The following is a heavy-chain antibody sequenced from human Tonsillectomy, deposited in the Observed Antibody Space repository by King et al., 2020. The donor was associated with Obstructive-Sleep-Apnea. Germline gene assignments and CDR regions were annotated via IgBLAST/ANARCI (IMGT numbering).Heavy chain of an antibody. CDR3: ARQGRNSEYSSGWYWGDFAY. V-gene: IGHV1-46*01. CDR1: GYTLTSYY. CDR2: INSNGGNI. D-gene: IGHD6-19*01. J-gene: IGHJ4*02. Sequence: QLVQSGAEVKKPGASVKVSCKASGYTLTSYYMHWVRQAPGQGLEWMGMINSNGGNINYAQKFQGRVTMTRDTSTSTVYMELSSLRSEDTAVYYCARQGRNSEYSSGWYWGDFAYWGQGTPVTVSS.